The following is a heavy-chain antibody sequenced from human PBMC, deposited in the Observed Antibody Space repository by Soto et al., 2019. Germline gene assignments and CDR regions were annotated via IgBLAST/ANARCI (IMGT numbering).Heavy chain of an antibody. CDR3: ARVGGSSWYSPMDV. CDR2: IIPIFGTA. D-gene: IGHD6-13*01. J-gene: IGHJ6*02. Sequence: ASVKVSCKASGGTFSSYAISWVRQAPGQGLEWMGGIIPIFGTANYAQKFQGRVTITADESTSTAYMELSSLRSEDTAAYYCARVGGSSWYSPMDVWGQGTTVTVSS. V-gene: IGHV1-69*13. CDR1: GGTFSSYA.